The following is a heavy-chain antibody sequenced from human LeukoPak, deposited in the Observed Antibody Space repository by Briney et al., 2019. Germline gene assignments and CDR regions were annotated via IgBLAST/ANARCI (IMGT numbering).Heavy chain of an antibody. CDR2: ISGSGGST. D-gene: IGHD6-19*01. Sequence: GGSLRLSRAASGFTFSSYAMSWDRQAPGKGLEWVSAISGSGGSTYYADSVKGRFTISRDNSKNTLYLQMNSLRAEDTAVYYCAKHIAVAGRNWFDPWGQGTLVTVSS. CDR1: GFTFSSYA. J-gene: IGHJ5*02. V-gene: IGHV3-23*01. CDR3: AKHIAVAGRNWFDP.